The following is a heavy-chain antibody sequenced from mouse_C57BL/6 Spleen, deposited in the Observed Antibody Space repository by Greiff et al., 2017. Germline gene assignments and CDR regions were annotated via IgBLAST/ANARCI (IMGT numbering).Heavy chain of an antibody. CDR3: TAIRRGYFDY. Sequence: EVHLVESGGGLVQPGGSMKLSCVASGFTFSNYWMNWVRQSPEKGLEWVAQIRLKSDNYATHYAESVKGRFTISRDDSKSSVYLQMNNLRAEDTGIYYCTAIRRGYFDYWGQGTTLTVSS. CDR2: IRLKSDNYAT. J-gene: IGHJ2*01. CDR1: GFTFSNYW. D-gene: IGHD3-3*01. V-gene: IGHV6-3*01.